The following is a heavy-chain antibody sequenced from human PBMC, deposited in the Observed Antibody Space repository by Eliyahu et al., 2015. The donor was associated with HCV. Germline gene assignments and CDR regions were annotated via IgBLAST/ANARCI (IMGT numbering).Heavy chain of an antibody. J-gene: IGHJ6*02. D-gene: IGHD2-2*01. Sequence: EVQLVESGGGLVKPGGSLRLSCAASGFXFSGYSVXGVRXAPXXGREWVSSISTSSSYIFYADSVKGRFTISRDNTKNLLSLQMNSLRAEDTAVYYCARSVPAASLSFLGELASQKNYYYYGMDVWGQGTTVTVSS. CDR3: ARSVPAASLSFLGELASQKNYYYYGMDV. CDR1: GFXFSGYS. CDR2: ISTSSSYI. V-gene: IGHV3-21*06.